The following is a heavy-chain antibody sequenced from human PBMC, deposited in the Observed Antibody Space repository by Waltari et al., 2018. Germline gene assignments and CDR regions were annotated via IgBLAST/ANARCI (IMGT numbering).Heavy chain of an antibody. V-gene: IGHV3-74*01. J-gene: IGHJ2*01. CDR1: GFTFSSYW. D-gene: IGHD3-10*01. CDR2: INTDGSST. Sequence: EVQLVESGGGLVQPGGSLRLSCAASGFTFSSYWMHWVRQAPGKGLVWVSRINTDGSSTSYADSVKGRFTISRDNAKNTLYLQMNSLRAEDTAVYYCAGYYYGSGKYWYFDLWGRGTLVTVSS. CDR3: AGYYYGSGKYWYFDL.